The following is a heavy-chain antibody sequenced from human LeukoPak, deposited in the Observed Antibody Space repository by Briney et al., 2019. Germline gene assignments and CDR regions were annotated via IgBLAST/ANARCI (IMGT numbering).Heavy chain of an antibody. J-gene: IGHJ4*02. Sequence: PGGSLRLSCAASGFTFSDYCMSWIRQAPGKGLEWVSYISNSDTTIYYADSVKGRFTISRDDAKNSLSLQMDSLRAEDTAVYYCAREFPYCSSRSCSRPYYFDHWGQGTLVTVSS. CDR2: ISNSDTTI. CDR3: AREFPYCSSRSCSRPYYFDH. D-gene: IGHD2-2*01. CDR1: GFTFSDYC. V-gene: IGHV3-11*01.